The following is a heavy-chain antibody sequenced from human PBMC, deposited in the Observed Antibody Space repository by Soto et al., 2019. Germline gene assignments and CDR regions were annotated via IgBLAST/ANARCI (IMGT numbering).Heavy chain of an antibody. V-gene: IGHV3-53*01. CDR1: GFSVSGSS. Sequence: LRLSCVVSGFSVSGSSIFWVRQATGKGLEWVSLMHRGGSTDNADSVKGRFTTSRDKSKNTLYLHMNGLRVEDTAVYYCARVNTTLVEYFDCWGQGTVVTVSS. D-gene: IGHD1-1*01. CDR2: MHRGGST. J-gene: IGHJ4*02. CDR3: ARVNTTLVEYFDC.